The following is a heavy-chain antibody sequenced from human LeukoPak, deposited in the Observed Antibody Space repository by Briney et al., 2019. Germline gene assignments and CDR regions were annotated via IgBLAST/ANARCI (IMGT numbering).Heavy chain of an antibody. CDR2: IGGGGDAI. CDR1: GFSFRSYS. CDR3: VRGGQGRDDYFDY. Sequence: GGSPRLSCTASGFSFRSYSLNWVRQSPGKGLEWISYIGGGGDAIYYAESVRGRFTISRDNARNSVYLQVNSLRVEDTAVYYCVRGGQGRDDYFDYWGQGTLVTVSS. V-gene: IGHV3-48*04. J-gene: IGHJ4*02.